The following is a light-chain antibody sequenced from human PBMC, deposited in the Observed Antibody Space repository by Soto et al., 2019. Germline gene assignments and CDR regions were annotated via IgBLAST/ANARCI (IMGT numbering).Light chain of an antibody. CDR3: SSYTSTTTRV. CDR2: EVS. CDR1: SSDVGGYNY. Sequence: QSVLTQPASVSGSPGQSITISCTGTSSDVGGYNYVSWYQQHPGKGPKLMIYEVSNRPSGVSNRFYGSKSGNTATLTISGLQAEDEADYYCSSYTSTTTRVFGTGNKVTVL. V-gene: IGLV2-14*03. J-gene: IGLJ1*01.